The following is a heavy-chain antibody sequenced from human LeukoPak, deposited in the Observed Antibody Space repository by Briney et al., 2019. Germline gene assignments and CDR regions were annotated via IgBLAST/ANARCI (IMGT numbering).Heavy chain of an antibody. Sequence: SETLSLTCTGSGASISTYYWSWIRQPPGKGLEWIGYLYYSGSTTYSPSPKSRVTMSVDTSKGQFSLKFDSVTAADTAIYYCARVRGTFETDWGQGTLVTVSS. CDR3: ARVRGTFETD. V-gene: IGHV4-59*01. CDR2: LYYSGST. CDR1: GASISTYY. J-gene: IGHJ1*01. D-gene: IGHD2/OR15-2a*01.